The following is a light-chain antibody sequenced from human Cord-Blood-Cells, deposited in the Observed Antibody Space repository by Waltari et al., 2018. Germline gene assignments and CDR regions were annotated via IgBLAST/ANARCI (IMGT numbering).Light chain of an antibody. Sequence: DIQMTQSPSTLSASVGVRVTITCRASQSISSWLAWYQQKPGKAPKLLLYKASSLESGVPSRFSGSGSGTEFTLTISSLQPDDFATYYCQQYNSYSWTFGQGTKVEIK. J-gene: IGKJ1*01. CDR3: QQYNSYSWT. CDR1: QSISSW. V-gene: IGKV1-5*03. CDR2: KAS.